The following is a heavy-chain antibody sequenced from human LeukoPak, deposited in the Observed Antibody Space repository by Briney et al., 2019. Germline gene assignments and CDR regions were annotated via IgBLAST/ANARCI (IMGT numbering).Heavy chain of an antibody. D-gene: IGHD3-10*01. CDR2: IKSKTDGGTT. Sequence: GGSLRLSCAASGFTFSNAWMTWVRQAPGKGLEWVGRIKSKTDGGTTDYAAPVKGRFTISRDDSKNTLYLQMNSLKTEDTAVYYCTTLGMEVRGVTGKKDFDYWGQGTLVTVSS. J-gene: IGHJ4*02. CDR1: GFTFSNAW. V-gene: IGHV3-15*01. CDR3: TTLGMEVRGVTGKKDFDY.